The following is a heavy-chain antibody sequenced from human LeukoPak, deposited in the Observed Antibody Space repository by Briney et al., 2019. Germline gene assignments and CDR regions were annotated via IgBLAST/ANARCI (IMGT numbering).Heavy chain of an antibody. CDR2: ISSSTLKI. Sequence: GGSLRLSCAASGFTFSSYWMSWVRQAPGKAMEWVSAISSSTLKIYYADSVKGRFTISRDNAKNSLYLQMNSLRAEDTAVYYCAELGITMIGGVWGKGTTVTISS. CDR1: GFTFSSYW. V-gene: IGHV3-21*01. D-gene: IGHD3-10*02. CDR3: AELGITMIGGV. J-gene: IGHJ6*04.